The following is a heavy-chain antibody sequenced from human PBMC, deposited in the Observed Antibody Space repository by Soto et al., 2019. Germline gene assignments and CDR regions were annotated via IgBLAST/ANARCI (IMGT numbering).Heavy chain of an antibody. D-gene: IGHD2-2*01. Sequence: GASVKVSCKASGYTFTSYGISWVRQAPGQGHEWMGWISASNGNTNYALKLQGRVTMTTDTSTSTAYMELRVLRSDATAVYYCATDYFSSTSCSNYYYYGLDVWGQGTTVTVSS. CDR1: GYTFTSYG. CDR3: ATDYFSSTSCSNYYYYGLDV. J-gene: IGHJ6*02. V-gene: IGHV1-18*04. CDR2: ISASNGNT.